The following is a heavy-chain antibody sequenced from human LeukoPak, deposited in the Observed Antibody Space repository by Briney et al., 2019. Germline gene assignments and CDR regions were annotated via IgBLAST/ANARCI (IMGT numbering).Heavy chain of an antibody. CDR2: ITSAGGYR. V-gene: IGHV3-21*06. D-gene: IGHD2-2*01. Sequence: PGRSLRLSCGASGFTFSDYSMNWVRQAPGKGLAWVASITSAGGYRYYADSVKGRFTISRDNAQNSLFLQMDSLRPEDTAVYFCATSGGFVLPNAITGNWYMDVWGGGTTVTVSS. CDR1: GFTFSDYS. CDR3: ATSGGFVLPNAITGNWYMDV. J-gene: IGHJ6*03.